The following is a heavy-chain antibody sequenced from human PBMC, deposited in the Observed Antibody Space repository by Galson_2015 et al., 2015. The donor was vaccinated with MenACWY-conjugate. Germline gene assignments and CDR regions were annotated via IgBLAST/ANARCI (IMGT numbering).Heavy chain of an antibody. J-gene: IGHJ4*02. V-gene: IGHV3-30*18. CDR3: AKATSNYLHIIDF. Sequence: SLRLSCAGSGFTFVSYAMQWVRQAPGKGLEWVAVVSSGGGTVQYYACSVKGRFTISRDNSKNTLNQQMNSLRPEDTAVYYCAKATSNYLHIIDFWGAGTLVNVSS. CDR1: GFTFVSYA. CDR2: VSSGGGTVQ. D-gene: IGHD4-11*01.